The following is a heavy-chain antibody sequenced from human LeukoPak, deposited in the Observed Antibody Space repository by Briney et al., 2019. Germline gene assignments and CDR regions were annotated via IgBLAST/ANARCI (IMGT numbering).Heavy chain of an antibody. Sequence: GGSLRLSCAASGFTFSSYGMSWVRQAPGKGLEWVSAISGSGGSTYYADSVKGRFTISRDNAKNTLNLQMNSLRAEDTAVYYCARDLGQYYDTSDNWFDPWGQGTLVAVSS. CDR2: ISGSGGST. D-gene: IGHD3-22*01. CDR3: ARDLGQYYDTSDNWFDP. J-gene: IGHJ5*02. CDR1: GFTFSSYG. V-gene: IGHV3-23*01.